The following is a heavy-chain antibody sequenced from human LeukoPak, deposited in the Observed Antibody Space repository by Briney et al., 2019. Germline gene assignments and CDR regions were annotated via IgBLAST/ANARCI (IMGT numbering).Heavy chain of an antibody. CDR1: GGSFSGYY. V-gene: IGHV4-34*01. CDR3: ARALVRATMVWYFDL. J-gene: IGHJ2*01. Sequence: SETLSLTCAVSGGSFSGYYWSWIRQPPGKGLEWIGEISHSGSTNYSPSLRSRVTISVDTSKNQFSLNLSSVTAADTAVYYCARALVRATMVWYFDLWGRGTLVTVSS. CDR2: ISHSGST. D-gene: IGHD5-12*01.